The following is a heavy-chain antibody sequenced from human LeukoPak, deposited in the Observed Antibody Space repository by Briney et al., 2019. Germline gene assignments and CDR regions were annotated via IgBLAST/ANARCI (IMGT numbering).Heavy chain of an antibody. CDR2: ISAYNGNT. CDR3: ARDPYYDFWSGGDFYYKDV. CDR1: SYTFTSYG. Sequence: GASVKVSCKASSYTFTSYGISWVRQAPGQGLEWMGWISAYNGNTNYAQKLQGRVTMTTDTSTSTAYMELRSLRSDDTAVYYCARDPYYDFWSGGDFYYKDVWGKGTTVTVSS. D-gene: IGHD3-3*01. J-gene: IGHJ6*03. V-gene: IGHV1-18*01.